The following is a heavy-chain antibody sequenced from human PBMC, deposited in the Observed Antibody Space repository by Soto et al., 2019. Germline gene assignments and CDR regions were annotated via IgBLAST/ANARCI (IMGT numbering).Heavy chain of an antibody. CDR1: GGSINTYY. J-gene: IGHJ4*02. Sequence: PSETLPLTCTVSGGSINTYYRSWIRQPPGKGLEWIGYVDYSGNSDSSPSLKSRVTISIDTSKKQVSLKYNSVTAAATAAYYCARTWVSVAGSFHFDYWRRGIPVAVAS. D-gene: IGHD6-19*01. V-gene: IGHV4-59*01. CDR3: ARTWVSVAGSFHFDY. CDR2: VDYSGNS.